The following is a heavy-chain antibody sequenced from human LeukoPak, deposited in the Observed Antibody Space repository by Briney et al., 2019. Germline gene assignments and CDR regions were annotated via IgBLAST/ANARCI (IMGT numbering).Heavy chain of an antibody. CDR1: GFTFDDYG. CDR3: ARVTSGSYYGGVDY. CDR2: INWNGGST. Sequence: GGSLRLSCAASGFTFDDYGMSWVRQAPGKGLEWVSGINWNGGSTGYADSVKGRFTISRDNAKNSLYLQMNSLRAEDTALYHRARVTSGSYYGGVDYWGQGTLVAVSS. V-gene: IGHV3-20*01. D-gene: IGHD1-26*01. J-gene: IGHJ4*02.